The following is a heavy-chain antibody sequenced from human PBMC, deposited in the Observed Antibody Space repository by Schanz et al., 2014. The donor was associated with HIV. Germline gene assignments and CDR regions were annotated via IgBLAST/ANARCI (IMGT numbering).Heavy chain of an antibody. D-gene: IGHD3-22*01. CDR1: GFTFSSYG. CDR3: VRGATTYSSGYYYPDY. J-gene: IGHJ4*02. CDR2: IWFDGSNK. Sequence: QVQLVESGGGVVQPGRSLRLSCAASGFTFSSYGMHWVRQVPGKGLEWVAVIWFDGSNKYYGDSVKGRFTIARDNSKNTLYLQMNSLRVEDTAVYHCVRGATTYSSGYYYPDYWGQGTLVTVSS. V-gene: IGHV3-33*01.